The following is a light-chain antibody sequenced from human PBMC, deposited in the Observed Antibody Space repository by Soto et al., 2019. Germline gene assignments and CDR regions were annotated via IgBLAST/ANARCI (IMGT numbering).Light chain of an antibody. CDR2: AAS. CDR1: QGIGNY. J-gene: IGKJ1*01. Sequence: DIQMTQSPSSLSASLGDRVTITCRASQGIGNYLAWYQLQPGKVPKLLIYAASTLQSGVPSRFSGSGSGTDFTLTISSLQSEDFAVYYCQQYHNWPRTFGQGTKVEIK. V-gene: IGKV1-27*01. CDR3: QQYHNWPRT.